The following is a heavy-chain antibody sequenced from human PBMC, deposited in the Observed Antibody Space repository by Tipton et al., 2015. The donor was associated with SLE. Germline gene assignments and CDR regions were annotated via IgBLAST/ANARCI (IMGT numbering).Heavy chain of an antibody. CDR1: GYSISSGYY. V-gene: IGHV4-38-2*02. Sequence: TLSLTCTVYGYSISSGYYWGWIRQPPGKGLEWIGSIYHSGSTNYNPSLKSRVTISVDTSKNQFSLKLSSVTAADTAVYYCARGFYNYDYWGQGTLVTVSS. CDR2: IYHSGST. CDR3: ARGFYNYDY. D-gene: IGHD3-22*01. J-gene: IGHJ4*02.